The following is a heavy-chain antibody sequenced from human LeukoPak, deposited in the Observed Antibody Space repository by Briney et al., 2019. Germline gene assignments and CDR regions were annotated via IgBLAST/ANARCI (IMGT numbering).Heavy chain of an antibody. Sequence: ASVKVSCKTSGYTFTVKFLHWLRQAPGQGLEWMAGIEPNSGGAVYGQNFRGWVTVTRDTSVRTAYMELSRLRSDDTAVYYCAVENFYDRSGYSKAFDYWGQGTLVTVSS. J-gene: IGHJ4*02. CDR2: IEPNSGGA. CDR3: AVENFYDRSGYSKAFDY. CDR1: GYTFTVKF. D-gene: IGHD3-22*01. V-gene: IGHV1-2*04.